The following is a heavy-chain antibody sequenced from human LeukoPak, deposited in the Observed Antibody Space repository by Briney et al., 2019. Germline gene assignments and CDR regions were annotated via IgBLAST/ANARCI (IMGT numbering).Heavy chain of an antibody. D-gene: IGHD2-15*01. V-gene: IGHV5-51*01. CDR3: ARIGYCSGGSCYSGGFDY. Sequence: GESLKISCKGSGYSFTSYWIGWVRQMPGKGLEWMGIIYPGDSETRYSPSFQGQVTISADKSISTAYLQWSSLKASDTAMYYCARIGYCSGGSCYSGGFDYWGQGTLATVSS. J-gene: IGHJ4*02. CDR2: IYPGDSET. CDR1: GYSFTSYW.